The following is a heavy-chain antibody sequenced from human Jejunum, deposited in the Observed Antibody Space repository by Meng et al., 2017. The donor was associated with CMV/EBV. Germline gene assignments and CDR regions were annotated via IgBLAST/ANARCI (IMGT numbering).Heavy chain of an antibody. V-gene: IGHV3-33*01. CDR2: TSYDGSDK. J-gene: IGHJ4*02. D-gene: IGHD1-26*01. Sequence: FSFSTYGMHWVRQAPGKGLEWVAFTSYDGSDKYYADSVKGRFTISRDNSKNTLYLQMNSLKAEDTAVYYCTRLPLIPAAIEGAFDYWGQGTLVTVSS. CDR3: TRLPLIPAAIEGAFDY. CDR1: FSFSTYG.